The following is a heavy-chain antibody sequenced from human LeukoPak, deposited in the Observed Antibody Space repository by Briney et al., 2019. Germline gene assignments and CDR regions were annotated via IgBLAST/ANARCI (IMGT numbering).Heavy chain of an antibody. Sequence: SVKVSCKASGYTFTNYYIHWVRQAPGQGLEWMGGIIPIFGTANYAQKFQGRVTITADESTSTAYMELSSLRSEDTAVYYCAKYYYDSSGYSYFDYWGQGTLVTVSS. CDR3: AKYYYDSSGYSYFDY. CDR1: GYTFTNYY. CDR2: IIPIFGTA. D-gene: IGHD3-22*01. V-gene: IGHV1-69*13. J-gene: IGHJ4*02.